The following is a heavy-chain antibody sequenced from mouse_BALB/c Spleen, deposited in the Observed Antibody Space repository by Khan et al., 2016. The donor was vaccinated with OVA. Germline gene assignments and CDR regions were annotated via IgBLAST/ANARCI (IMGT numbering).Heavy chain of an antibody. Sequence: QIQLVQSGPGLVQPSQSLSITCTVSGFSLTSYGVPWVRQSPGKGLEWLGVIWSGGSTDYNSAFISRLTISKDNSKRQVFFKMNSLQANDTAIYYCARTYFSYGNYGDYYTMDYWGQGTSVTVSS. CDR1: GFSLTSYG. V-gene: IGHV2-2*02. CDR2: IWSGGST. CDR3: ARTYFSYGNYGDYYTMDY. J-gene: IGHJ4*01. D-gene: IGHD2-1*01.